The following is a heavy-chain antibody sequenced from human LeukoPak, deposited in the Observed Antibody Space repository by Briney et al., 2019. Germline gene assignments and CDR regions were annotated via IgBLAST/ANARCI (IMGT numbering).Heavy chain of an antibody. D-gene: IGHD3-10*02. CDR2: ISGIGVTT. CDR3: AKDLFGDWTALHV. J-gene: IGHJ3*01. Sequence: GGALRLSWAASGFVFDTYAMTLVLQAPGRGLLWVSLISGIGVTTDYSDSVEGLFTISRDNSKNTFYLQMNTLKADDTAVYWCAKDLFGDWTALHVWGRGTVVTVSS. V-gene: IGHV3-23*01. CDR1: GFVFDTYA.